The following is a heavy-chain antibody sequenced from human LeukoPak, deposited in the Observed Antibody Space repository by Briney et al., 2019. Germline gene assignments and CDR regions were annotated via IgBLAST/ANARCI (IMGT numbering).Heavy chain of an antibody. D-gene: IGHD3-22*01. CDR3: ARDPDSSGYYGPGY. CDR1: GFTFSSYA. CDR2: ISGSGGST. Sequence: GASLRLSCAASGFTFSSYAMSWVRQAPGKGLEWVSAISGSGGSTYYADSVKGRFTISRDNSKNTLYLQMNSLRAEDTAVYYCARDPDSSGYYGPGYWGQGTLVTVSS. V-gene: IGHV3-23*01. J-gene: IGHJ4*02.